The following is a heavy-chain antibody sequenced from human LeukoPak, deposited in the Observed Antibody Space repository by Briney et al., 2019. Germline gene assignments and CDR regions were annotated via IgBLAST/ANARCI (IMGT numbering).Heavy chain of an antibody. J-gene: IGHJ4*02. D-gene: IGHD1-1*01. CDR2: ISGNNGNT. V-gene: IGHV1-18*01. Sequence: ASVKVSCKASGYTFTTYGISWVRQAPGQGLEWMGWISGNNGNTRYTQKLQDRVTMTTDTSTRTAYMELRSLKSDDTAVYYCARDRPGFGTIESPEYWGQGTLVTVSS. CDR1: GYTFTTYG. CDR3: ARDRPGFGTIESPEY.